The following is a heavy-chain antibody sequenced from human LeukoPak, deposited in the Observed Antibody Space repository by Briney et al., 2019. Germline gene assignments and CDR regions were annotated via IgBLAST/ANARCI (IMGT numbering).Heavy chain of an antibody. CDR3: AKDLSTSCYAILDY. Sequence: GGSLRLSCAASGFTFSDYYMSWIRQAPGKGLEWVSYISSSGSTIYYADSVKGRFTISRDNAKNSLYLQMNSLRAEDTAVYYCAKDLSTSCYAILDYWGQGTLVTVSS. V-gene: IGHV3-11*01. J-gene: IGHJ4*02. CDR2: ISSSGSTI. D-gene: IGHD2-2*01. CDR1: GFTFSDYY.